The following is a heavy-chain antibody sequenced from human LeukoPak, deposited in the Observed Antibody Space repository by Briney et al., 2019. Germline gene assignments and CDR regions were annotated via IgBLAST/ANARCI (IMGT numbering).Heavy chain of an antibody. D-gene: IGHD4-11*01. Sequence: GGSLRLSCAASGFTFSSYNMNWVRQAPGKGLEWVSSISTSSSYIYYADSVKGRFTVSRDNARNSLFLQMNSLRAEDTAVYFCARGQHRVTYSDDAFDIWGQGTMVTVSS. CDR3: ARGQHRVTYSDDAFDI. CDR1: GFTFSSYN. CDR2: ISTSSSYI. V-gene: IGHV3-21*01. J-gene: IGHJ3*02.